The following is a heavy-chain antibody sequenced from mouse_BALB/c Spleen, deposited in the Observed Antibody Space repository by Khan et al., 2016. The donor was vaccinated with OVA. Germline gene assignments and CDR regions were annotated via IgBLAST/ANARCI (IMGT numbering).Heavy chain of an antibody. CDR1: GYSITSDYA. V-gene: IGHV3-2*02. CDR3: AGSVTITTVVATDFDY. J-gene: IGHJ2*01. CDR2: ISYSGRT. D-gene: IGHD1-1*01. Sequence: VQLKESGPGLVKPSQSLSLTCTVTGYSITSDYAWNWIRQFPGNKLEWMGYISYSGRTSYNPSLKSRISITRDTSKNQFFLQLNSVTTEDTPTYYSAGSVTITTVVATDFDYWGQGTTLTVSS.